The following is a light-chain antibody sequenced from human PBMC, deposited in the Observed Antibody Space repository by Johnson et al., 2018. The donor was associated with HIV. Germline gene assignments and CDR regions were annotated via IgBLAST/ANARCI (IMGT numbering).Light chain of an antibody. Sequence: QSVLTQPPSVSAAPGQKVTISCSGSSSNIGNNYVSWYQQLPGTAPKLLIYENNKRPSGIPDRFSGSKSGTSATLGITGLQPADEADYYCGTWDNSLSAGVFGSGTKVTVL. V-gene: IGLV1-51*02. CDR3: GTWDNSLSAGV. CDR2: ENN. CDR1: SSNIGNNY. J-gene: IGLJ1*01.